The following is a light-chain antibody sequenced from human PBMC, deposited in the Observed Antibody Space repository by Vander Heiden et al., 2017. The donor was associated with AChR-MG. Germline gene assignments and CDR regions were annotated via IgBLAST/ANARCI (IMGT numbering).Light chain of an antibody. CDR2: DVS. CDR3: SSYTVSSTLL. J-gene: IGLJ3*02. Sequence: QSALTQPASVSGSPGQSITISCTGTSSDVGGYNYVSWYQQHPGKAPKLMRYDVSNRPSGISNRFSGSKSGNTASLTISGLQAEDEADYYCSSYTVSSTLLFGGGTKLTVL. V-gene: IGLV2-14*03. CDR1: SSDVGGYNY.